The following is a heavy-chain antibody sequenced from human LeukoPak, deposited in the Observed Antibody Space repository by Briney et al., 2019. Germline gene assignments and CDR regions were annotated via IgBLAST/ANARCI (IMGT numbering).Heavy chain of an antibody. D-gene: IGHD1-26*01. V-gene: IGHV3-21*01. J-gene: IGHJ4*02. Sequence: PGGSLRLSCAASGFTFSTYSMNWVRQAPGKGLEWVSSISSSSGSIYYADSVKGRFTISRDNAKNSLYLQKNSLRAEDTALYYGARVSGVGATTIYFDYWGQGTVVTVSS. CDR2: ISSSSGSI. CDR1: GFTFSTYS. CDR3: ARVSGVGATTIYFDY.